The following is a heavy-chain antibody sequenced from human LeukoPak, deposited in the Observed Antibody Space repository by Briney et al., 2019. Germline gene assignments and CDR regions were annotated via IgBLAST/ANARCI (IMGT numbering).Heavy chain of an antibody. CDR3: AREPTYSSSWYTSCDS. V-gene: IGHV3-48*01. CDR2: ITLSSTTK. D-gene: IGHD6-13*01. CDR1: GSTFSNYN. J-gene: IGHJ5*01. Sequence: GGYLRLSCAASGSTFSNYNMNWVRRAPGKGLEWVSYITLSSTTKYYADSVKGRFTISRDNAKNSLYLHMSSLRAEDTAVYYCAREPTYSSSWYTSCDSWGQGTLVTVSS.